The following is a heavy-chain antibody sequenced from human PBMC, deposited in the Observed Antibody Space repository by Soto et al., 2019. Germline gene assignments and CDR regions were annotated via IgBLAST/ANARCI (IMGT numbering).Heavy chain of an antibody. CDR3: ARVTDSSGWFNWFDP. CDR2: IYYSGST. Sequence: SETLSLTCTVSAGSVSSVSYYSTWILQPPGKGLEWIGYIYYSGSTNYNPSLKSRVTISVDTSKNQFSLKLSSVTAADTAVYYCARVTDSSGWFNWFDPWGQGTLVTVS. CDR1: AGSVSSVSYY. V-gene: IGHV4-61*01. D-gene: IGHD6-19*01. J-gene: IGHJ5*02.